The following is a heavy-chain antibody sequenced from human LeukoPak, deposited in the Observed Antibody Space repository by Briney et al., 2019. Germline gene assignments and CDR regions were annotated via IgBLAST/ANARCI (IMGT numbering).Heavy chain of an antibody. V-gene: IGHV4-34*01. J-gene: IGHJ4*02. Sequence: SETLSLTCAVYGGSFSGYYWSWIRQPPGKGLEWIGEINHSGSTNYNPSLKSRVTISVDTSKNQFSLKLSSVTAADTAVYYCARDRWVDTAMVTTRHFDYWGQGTLVSVSS. CDR3: ARDRWVDTAMVTTRHFDY. CDR1: GGSFSGYY. CDR2: INHSGST. D-gene: IGHD5-18*01.